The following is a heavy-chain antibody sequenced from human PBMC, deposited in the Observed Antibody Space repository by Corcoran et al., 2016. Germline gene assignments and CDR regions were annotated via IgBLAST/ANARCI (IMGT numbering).Heavy chain of an antibody. CDR1: GYTFTNYA. V-gene: IGHV1-3*01. CDR3: ARAEGWLRFSSTENLDY. D-gene: IGHD5-12*01. CDR2: INAGNGNT. Sequence: QVQVVQSGAEVKKPGASVKVSCKASGYTFTNYAFHWVRQAPGQRLEWMGWINAGNGNTKYSQKFQGRVTLTRDTSASTAYMELTSLRSEDTAVYYCARAEGWLRFSSTENLDYWGQGTLITVSS. J-gene: IGHJ4*02.